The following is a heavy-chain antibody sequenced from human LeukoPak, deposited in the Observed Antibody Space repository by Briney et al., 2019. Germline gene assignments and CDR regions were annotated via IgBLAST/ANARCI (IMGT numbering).Heavy chain of an antibody. V-gene: IGHV3-11*04. D-gene: IGHD6-6*01. CDR2: ISSSGGTI. CDR3: ARAGGGSSLLRFDY. CDR1: GLTFSDYY. Sequence: GGSLRLSCAASGLTFSDYYMSWIRQAPGKGLEWVSYISSSGGTIYYADSVKGRFTISRDNAKNSLFLQMNSLTAEDTAVYYCARAGGGSSLLRFDYWGQGTLATVSS. J-gene: IGHJ4*02.